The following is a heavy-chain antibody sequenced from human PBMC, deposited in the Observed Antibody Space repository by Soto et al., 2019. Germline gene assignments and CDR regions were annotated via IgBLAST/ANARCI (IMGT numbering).Heavy chain of an antibody. CDR3: AAPPRY. D-gene: IGHD6-6*01. CDR2: IYDSGST. CDR1: GGSISSYY. J-gene: IGHJ4*02. V-gene: IGHV4-59*01. Sequence: SETLSLTCTVSGGSISSYYWSWIRQPPGKGLEWIGYIYDSGSTNYNPSLKSRVTILVDTSKNQFSLKLTSVTAADTAVYYCAAPPRYWGQGTLVTVSS.